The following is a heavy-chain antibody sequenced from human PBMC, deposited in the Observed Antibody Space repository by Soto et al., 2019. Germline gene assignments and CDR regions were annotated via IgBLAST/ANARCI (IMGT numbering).Heavy chain of an antibody. D-gene: IGHD6-6*01. J-gene: IGHJ4*02. CDR1: GGSFSGYY. V-gene: IGHV4-34*01. Sequence: SETLSLTCAVYGGSFSGYYWSWIRQPPGKGLEWIGEINHSGSTNYNPSLKSRVTISVDTSKNQFSLKLSSVTAADTAVYYCARTSIAARPDHFDYWGQGTLVTVSS. CDR3: ARTSIAARPDHFDY. CDR2: INHSGST.